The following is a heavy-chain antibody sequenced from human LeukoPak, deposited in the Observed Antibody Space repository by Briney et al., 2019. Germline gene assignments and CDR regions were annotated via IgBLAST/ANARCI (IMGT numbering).Heavy chain of an antibody. V-gene: IGHV3-21*01. CDR1: GFTFSSYS. CDR2: ISSSSSYI. J-gene: IGHJ6*02. Sequence: GGSLRLSCAASGFTFSSYSMNWVRQAPGKGLEWVSSISSSSSYIYYADSVKGRFTISRDNAKNSLYLQMNSLRAEDTAVYYCARGREIAAYYYGMDVWGQGTTVTVSS. CDR3: ARGREIAAYYYGMDV. D-gene: IGHD6-13*01.